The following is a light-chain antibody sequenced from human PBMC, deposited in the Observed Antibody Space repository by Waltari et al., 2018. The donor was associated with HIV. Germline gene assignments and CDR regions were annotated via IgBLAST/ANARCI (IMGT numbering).Light chain of an antibody. CDR2: DVT. CDR1: SSDVGGFNY. V-gene: IGLV2-11*01. Sequence: QSALTQPRSVSGSPGQSVTISCTGTSSDVGGFNYVSWYQQYPGRAPKLMIYDVTKRPSGVPDRFAGSKSGNTASLTISGLQAEDEADYYCSSYTTGSTLVFGGGTTVTVL. J-gene: IGLJ3*02. CDR3: SSYTTGSTLV.